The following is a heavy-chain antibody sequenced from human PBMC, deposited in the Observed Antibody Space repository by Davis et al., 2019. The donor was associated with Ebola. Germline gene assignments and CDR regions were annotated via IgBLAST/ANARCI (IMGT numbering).Heavy chain of an antibody. J-gene: IGHJ4*02. CDR1: AYTFNSHG. D-gene: IGHD6-19*01. CDR2: ISAYNGHT. CDR3: ARGRNGGWDFDY. Sequence: AASAQVSCNASAYTFNSHGISWVRQAPGQGLEWMAWISAYNGHTNYAQKFQGRLTLTTDTSTSTVYMELRSLTSDDTAEYYCARGRNGGWDFDYWGQGTRVTVSS. V-gene: IGHV1-18*01.